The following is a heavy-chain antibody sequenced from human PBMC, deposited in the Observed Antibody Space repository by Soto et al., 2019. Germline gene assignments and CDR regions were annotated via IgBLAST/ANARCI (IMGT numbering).Heavy chain of an antibody. CDR2: INPSGGST. V-gene: IGHV1-46*03. D-gene: IGHD3-22*01. J-gene: IGHJ5*02. CDR1: GYTFTSYY. Sequence: QVQLVQSGAEVKKPGASVKVSCKASGYTFTSYYMHWVRQAPGQGLEWMGIINPSGGSTSYAQKFQGSVPLTRDTATSTVYVELSSLRSEDTAVYYCARAPRDSSGYYYPDWFDPWGQGTLVTVSS. CDR3: ARAPRDSSGYYYPDWFDP.